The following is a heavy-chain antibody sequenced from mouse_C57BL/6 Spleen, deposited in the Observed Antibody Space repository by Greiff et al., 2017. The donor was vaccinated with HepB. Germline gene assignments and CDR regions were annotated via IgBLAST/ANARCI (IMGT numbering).Heavy chain of an antibody. D-gene: IGHD4-1*02. CDR2: INPNNGGT. CDR3: ARAQLVRRRYFDY. J-gene: IGHJ2*01. V-gene: IGHV1-18*01. CDR1: GYTFTDYN. Sequence: EVQLQQSGPELVKPGASVKIPCKASGYTFTDYNMDWVKQSHGKSLEWIGDINPNNGGTNYNQKFKGKATLTVDKSSSTAYMELRSLTSEDTAVYYCARAQLVRRRYFDYWGQGTTLTVSS.